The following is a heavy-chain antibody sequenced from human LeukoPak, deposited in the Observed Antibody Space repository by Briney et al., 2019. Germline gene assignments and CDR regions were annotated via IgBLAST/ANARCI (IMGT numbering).Heavy chain of an antibody. CDR3: AKDRALSGWSHFDY. Sequence: GGSLRLSCAASGFTFSSYAMSWVRQAPGKGLEWVSAISGSGGSTYYADSVKGRFTISRDNSKNTLYLQMNSLRAEDTAAYYCAKDRALSGWSHFDYWGQGTLVTVSS. CDR2: ISGSGGST. D-gene: IGHD6-19*01. V-gene: IGHV3-23*01. J-gene: IGHJ4*02. CDR1: GFTFSSYA.